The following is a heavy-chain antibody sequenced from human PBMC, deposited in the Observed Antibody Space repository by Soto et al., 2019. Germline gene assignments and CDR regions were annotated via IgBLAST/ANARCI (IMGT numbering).Heavy chain of an antibody. D-gene: IGHD6-13*01. CDR3: ARKAGSWSNNAFDI. V-gene: IGHV3-21*01. CDR1: GFTFSSYS. Sequence: LRLSCAASGFTFSSYSMNWVRQAPGKGLEWVSSISSSSSYIYYADSVKGRFTISRDNAKNSLYLQMNSLRAEDTAVYYCARKAGSWSNNAFDIWGQGTMVTVSS. J-gene: IGHJ3*02. CDR2: ISSSSSYI.